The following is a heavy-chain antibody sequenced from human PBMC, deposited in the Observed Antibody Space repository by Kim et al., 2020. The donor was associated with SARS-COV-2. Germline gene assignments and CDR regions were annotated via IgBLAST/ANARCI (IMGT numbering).Heavy chain of an antibody. Sequence: GGSLRLSCAASGFTFSNAWMSWVRQAPGKGLEWVGRIKSKTDGGTTDYAAPVKGRFTISRDDSKNTLYLQMNSLKTEDTAVYYCTAPPITMIDDAFDIWGQGTMVTVSS. CDR1: GFTFSNAW. J-gene: IGHJ3*02. CDR3: TAPPITMIDDAFDI. D-gene: IGHD3-22*01. V-gene: IGHV3-15*01. CDR2: IKSKTDGGTT.